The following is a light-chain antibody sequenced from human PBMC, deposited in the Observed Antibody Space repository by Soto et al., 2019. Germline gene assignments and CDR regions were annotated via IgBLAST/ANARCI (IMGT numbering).Light chain of an antibody. CDR1: QSVSSSY. Sequence: EIVLTQSPGTLSLSPGERATLSCRASQSVSSSYLAWYQQKPGQAPRLLIYGASSRATGIPDRFSGSGSGTDFPLTISRLEPEDFAGYYCHQYGSSPPTFGQGTKVEIK. CDR3: HQYGSSPPT. V-gene: IGKV3-20*01. CDR2: GAS. J-gene: IGKJ1*01.